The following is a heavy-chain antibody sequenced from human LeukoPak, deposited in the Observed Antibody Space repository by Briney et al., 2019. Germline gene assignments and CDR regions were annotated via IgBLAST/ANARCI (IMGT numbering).Heavy chain of an antibody. CDR2: MSNSGSYI. J-gene: IGHJ6*04. Sequence: PGGSLRLSCAASGFTFSSYSMNWFRQAPGRGLEWVSSMSNSGSYIYYAESVQSRFTISRDNAKNSLFLQMNSLRDEDTAVYYCARDRDNGMDVWGKGTTVTVSS. D-gene: IGHD2-15*01. CDR3: ARDRDNGMDV. CDR1: GFTFSSYS. V-gene: IGHV3-21*01.